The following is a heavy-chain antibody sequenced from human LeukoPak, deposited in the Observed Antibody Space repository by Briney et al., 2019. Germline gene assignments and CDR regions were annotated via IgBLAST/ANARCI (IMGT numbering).Heavy chain of an antibody. D-gene: IGHD3-10*01. Sequence: SETLSLTCTVSSGSITVGGYYWAWIRQPPGEGPEWIGSMYHSGETYYNPTLRSRVTMSVDTSKNQFSLKLTSVTAADTAIYYCASLISLRSGSFPTYWGQGTLVTVSA. V-gene: IGHV4-39*01. J-gene: IGHJ4*02. CDR1: SGSITVGGYY. CDR2: MYHSGET. CDR3: ASLISLRSGSFPTY.